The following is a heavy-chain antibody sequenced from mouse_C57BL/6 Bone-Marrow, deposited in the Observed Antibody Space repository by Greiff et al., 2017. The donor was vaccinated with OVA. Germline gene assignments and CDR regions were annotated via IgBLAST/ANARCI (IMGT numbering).Heavy chain of an antibody. V-gene: IGHV1-55*01. D-gene: IGHD1-1*01. CDR2: IYPGSGST. CDR3: ARIFITTVVAHFDY. Sequence: QVHVKQSGAELVKPGASVKMSCKASGYTFTSYWITWVKQRPGQGLEWIGDIYPGSGSTNYNEKFKSKATLTVDTSSSTAYMQLSSLTSEDSAVYYCARIFITTVVAHFDYWGQGTTLTVSS. J-gene: IGHJ2*01. CDR1: GYTFTSYW.